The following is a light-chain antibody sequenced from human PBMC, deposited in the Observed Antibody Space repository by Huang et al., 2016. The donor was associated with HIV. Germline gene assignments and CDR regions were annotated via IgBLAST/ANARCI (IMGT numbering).Light chain of an antibody. Sequence: DIEMTQSPDSLPVSLGARAIIKCKSSQAVLKNSNKNKYLAWDQQRPGQPPKVLICWASSREAGVPHRFSGSGSGTDFNLTISSLQPEDLAVYYCQQYYSPPYTFGQGTRLEI. CDR1: QAVLKNSNKNKY. V-gene: IGKV4-1*01. CDR3: QQYYSPPYT. CDR2: WAS. J-gene: IGKJ2*01.